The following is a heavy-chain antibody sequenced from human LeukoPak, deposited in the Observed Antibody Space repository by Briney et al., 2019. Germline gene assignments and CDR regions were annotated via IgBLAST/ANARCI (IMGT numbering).Heavy chain of an antibody. CDR2: IYYSGST. CDR3: ARDPRGDYFDY. CDR1: GGSISSYY. J-gene: IGHJ4*02. D-gene: IGHD3-10*01. V-gene: IGHV4-59*01. Sequence: ASETLSLTCTVFGGSISSYYWSWIRQPPGKGLEWIGYIYYSGSTNSNPSLKSRVTISVDTSKNQFSLKLSSVTAADTAVYYCARDPRGDYFDYWGQGTLVTVSS.